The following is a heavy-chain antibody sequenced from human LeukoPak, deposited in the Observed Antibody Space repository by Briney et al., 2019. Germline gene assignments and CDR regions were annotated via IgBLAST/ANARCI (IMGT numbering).Heavy chain of an antibody. CDR2: INPNSGGT. J-gene: IGHJ4*02. V-gene: IGHV1-2*02. CDR3: ARAGLGSSSSWLN. D-gene: IGHD6-13*01. CDR1: GYTFTGYY. Sequence: GASVKVSCKASGYTFTGYYMHWVRQAPGQGLEWMGWINPNSGGTNYAQKFQGRVTMTRDTSISTAYMELRSLRSDDTAVYYCARAGLGSSSSWLNWGQGTLVTVSS.